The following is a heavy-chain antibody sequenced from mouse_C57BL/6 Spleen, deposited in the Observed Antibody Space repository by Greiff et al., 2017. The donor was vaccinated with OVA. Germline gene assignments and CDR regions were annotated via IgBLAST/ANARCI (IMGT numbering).Heavy chain of an antibody. J-gene: IGHJ4*01. CDR3: ARGHDGYYGYYAMDY. CDR1: GFTFSDYY. V-gene: IGHV5-16*01. CDR2: INYDGSST. D-gene: IGHD2-3*01. Sequence: EVMLVESEGGLVQPGSSMKLSCTASGFTFSDYYMAWVRQVPEKGLEWVANINYDGSSTYYLDSLKSRFIISRDNAKNILYLQMSSLKSEDTATYYCARGHDGYYGYYAMDYWGQGTSVTVSS.